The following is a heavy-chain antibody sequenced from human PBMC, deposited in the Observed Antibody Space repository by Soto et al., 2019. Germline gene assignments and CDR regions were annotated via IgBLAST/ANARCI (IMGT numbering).Heavy chain of an antibody. J-gene: IGHJ6*02. CDR3: ARSLEWLLQDYYGMDV. CDR2: IYYSGST. CDR1: GGSISSYY. Sequence: QVQLQESGPGLVKPSETLSLTCAVSGGSISSYYWSWIRQPPGKGLEWIGYIYYSGSTNYNPSLKSRVTISVDTSKNQFSLKLSSVTAADTAVYYCARSLEWLLQDYYGMDVWGQGTTVTVSS. D-gene: IGHD3-3*01. V-gene: IGHV4-59*01.